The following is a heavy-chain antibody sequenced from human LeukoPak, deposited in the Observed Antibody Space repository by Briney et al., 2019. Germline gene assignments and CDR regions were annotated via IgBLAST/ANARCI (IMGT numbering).Heavy chain of an antibody. V-gene: IGHV1-69*13. J-gene: IGHJ3*02. CDR3: ARGRELLGIQCAFDI. CDR1: GGNFNNNA. CDR2: VIPMFGSV. D-gene: IGHD1-26*01. Sequence: SVKVSCKASGGNFNNNAINWVRQAPGRGLEWLGGVIPMFGSVNYAQKFQGRVTITADGITSIAYMELGSLTSDDTAVYYCARGRELLGIQCAFDIWGQGTVVTVAS.